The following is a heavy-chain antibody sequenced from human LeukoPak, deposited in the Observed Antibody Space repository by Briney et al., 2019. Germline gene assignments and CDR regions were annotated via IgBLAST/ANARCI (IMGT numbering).Heavy chain of an antibody. CDR3: ARHVWIQPLYYYYMDV. J-gene: IGHJ6*03. V-gene: IGHV4-59*08. Sequence: PSETLSLTCTVSGGSISSYYWSWIRQPPGKGLEWIGYIYYSGSTNYNPSLKSRVTISVDTSKNQFSLKLSSVTAADTAVYYCARHVWIQPLYYYYMDVWGKGTTVTVSS. CDR2: IYYSGST. D-gene: IGHD5-18*01. CDR1: GGSISSYY.